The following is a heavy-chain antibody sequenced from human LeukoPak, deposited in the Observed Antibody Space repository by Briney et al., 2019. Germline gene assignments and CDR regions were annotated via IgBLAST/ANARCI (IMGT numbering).Heavy chain of an antibody. V-gene: IGHV1-46*01. D-gene: IGHD6-19*01. CDR2: INPNGGRT. Sequence: SVMVSCKASGYTITGYYIHWVRQAPGQGLEWMGMINPNGGRTNYAQRFQGRVTMTGDTSTSTVDMELSSLRSEDTALYYCARDLAESSGCYDVWGQGSLVTVSS. J-gene: IGHJ4*02. CDR1: GYTITGYY. CDR3: ARDLAESSGCYDV.